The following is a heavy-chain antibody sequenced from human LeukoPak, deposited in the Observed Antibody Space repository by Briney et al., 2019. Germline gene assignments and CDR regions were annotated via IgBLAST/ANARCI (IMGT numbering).Heavy chain of an antibody. CDR1: GYTFTSYY. D-gene: IGHD6-19*01. Sequence: ASVKVSCKASGYTFTSYYMHWVRQAPGQGLEWMGIINPSGGSTSYAQKFQGRVTMTRDMSTSTVYMELSSLRSEDTAVYYCARTLLNPYSSGWHYYFDYWGQGTLVTVSS. J-gene: IGHJ4*02. CDR2: INPSGGST. CDR3: ARTLLNPYSSGWHYYFDY. V-gene: IGHV1-46*01.